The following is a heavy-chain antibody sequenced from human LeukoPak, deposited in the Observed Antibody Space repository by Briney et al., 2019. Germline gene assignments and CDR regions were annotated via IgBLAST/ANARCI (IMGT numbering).Heavy chain of an antibody. D-gene: IGHD1-26*01. J-gene: IGHJ5*02. CDR1: GGSISSYY. CDR3: ARAWELLFRYNWFDP. CDR2: IYTSGST. Sequence: SETLSLTCTVSGGSISSYYWSWIRQPAGKGLEWIGRIYTSGSTNYNPSLKSRVTMSVDTSKNQFSLKLSSVTAADTAVYYCARAWELLFRYNWFDPWGQGTLVTVSS. V-gene: IGHV4-4*07.